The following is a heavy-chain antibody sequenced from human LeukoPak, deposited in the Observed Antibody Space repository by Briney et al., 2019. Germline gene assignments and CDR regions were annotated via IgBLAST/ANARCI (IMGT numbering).Heavy chain of an antibody. V-gene: IGHV4-4*07. D-gene: IGHD4-17*01. CDR3: ARDSGTTGEVKFDP. J-gene: IGHJ5*02. CDR1: GGSISRYY. Sequence: SETLSLTCTVSGGSISRYYWSWIRQPAGKGLGWIGRIYSDGTITYNPSLQSRLTMSIDTSKNQFSLKLSFVTAADTAVYYCARDSGTTGEVKFDPWGQGTLVTVSS. CDR2: IYSDGTI.